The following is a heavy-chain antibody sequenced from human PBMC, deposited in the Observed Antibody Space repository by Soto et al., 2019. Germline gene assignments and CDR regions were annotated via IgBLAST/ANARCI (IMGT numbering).Heavy chain of an antibody. J-gene: IGHJ5*02. D-gene: IGHD4-4*01. CDR1: GYTFTGYG. CDR2: INTYNGNT. Sequence: ASVKVSCKASGYTFTGYGVTWVRQAPGQGLEWMGWINTYNGNTNYAQKLQGRVTVTTDTSTNTVYMELRSLRSDDTAVYYCAGSLQGATTNYASNWFDPWGQGTLVTVS. CDR3: AGSLQGATTNYASNWFDP. V-gene: IGHV1-18*01.